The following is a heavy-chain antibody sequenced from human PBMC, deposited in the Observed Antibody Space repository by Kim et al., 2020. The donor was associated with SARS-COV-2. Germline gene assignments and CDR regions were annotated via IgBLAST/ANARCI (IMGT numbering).Heavy chain of an antibody. J-gene: IGHJ4*02. D-gene: IGHD1-26*01. CDR3: ARFGGSYFDY. CDR2: AN. V-gene: IGHV3-7*04. Sequence: ANYYVGSVKGRFTISTDNAKNSLYLQMDSLRAEDTAVYYCARFGGSYFDYWGQGTLVTVSS.